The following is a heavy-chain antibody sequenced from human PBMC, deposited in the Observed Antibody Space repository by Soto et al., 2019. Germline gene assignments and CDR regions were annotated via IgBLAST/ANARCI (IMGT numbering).Heavy chain of an antibody. CDR1: GFIFSKYA. J-gene: IGHJ6*02. D-gene: IGHD6-6*01. CDR2: ISYDGAYE. V-gene: IGHV3-30-3*01. CDR3: ARDSEQFDRYYYSYGMDV. Sequence: GGSLRLSCAASGFIFSKYAMNWVRQAPGKGLEWVAVISYDGAYEYYAYSVKGRFIISRDNSKNTLDLQMNSLRAEDTAVYFCARDSEQFDRYYYSYGMDVWGQGTTVTVSS.